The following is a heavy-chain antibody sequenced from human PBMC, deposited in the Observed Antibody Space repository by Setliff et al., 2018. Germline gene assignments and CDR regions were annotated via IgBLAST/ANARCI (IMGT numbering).Heavy chain of an antibody. J-gene: IGHJ6*03. D-gene: IGHD5-12*01. Sequence: ASVKVSCKASGGTFSSYGISWVRQAPGQGLEWMGGTIPMFGSTNYAQKFQDRVTIITDESTSTAYMELSSLRIEDTAVYYCAREGVDSRSSTDYRYYMDVWGKGTTVTVSS. CDR3: AREGVDSRSSTDYRYYMDV. CDR1: GGTFSSYG. V-gene: IGHV1-69*05. CDR2: TIPMFGST.